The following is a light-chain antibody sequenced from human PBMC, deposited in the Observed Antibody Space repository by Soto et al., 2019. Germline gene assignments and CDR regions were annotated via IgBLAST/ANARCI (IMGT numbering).Light chain of an antibody. J-gene: IGLJ1*01. CDR2: EVS. Sequence: QSVLTQPASVSGSPGQSITISCTGTRTDVGGYNFVSWYQQHPGKAPKLIIYEVSNRPSGVSNRFSGSKSDNTAYLTISGLQAEDEADYYCCSYVSSKTYVLGTGTKVTV. V-gene: IGLV2-14*01. CDR3: CSYVSSKTYV. CDR1: RTDVGGYNF.